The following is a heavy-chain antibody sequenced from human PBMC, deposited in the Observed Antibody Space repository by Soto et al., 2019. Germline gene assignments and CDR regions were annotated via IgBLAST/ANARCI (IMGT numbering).Heavy chain of an antibody. D-gene: IGHD2-2*01. Sequence: EVQLVESGGGLEKPGGSLRLSCAASGFTFSHVWMSWVRQAPGKGLEWVGRIKRKIDGETIDYAAPVKGRFTISRDDAKDTLYLQMNSLKTEATAVYYCATEAACSSTNCPRALEIWGQGTVVTVSS. CDR3: ATEAACSSTNCPRALEI. CDR2: IKRKIDGETI. J-gene: IGHJ3*02. V-gene: IGHV3-15*01. CDR1: GFTFSHVW.